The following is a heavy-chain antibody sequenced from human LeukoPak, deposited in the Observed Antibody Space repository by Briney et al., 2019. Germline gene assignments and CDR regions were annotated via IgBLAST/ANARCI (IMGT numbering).Heavy chain of an antibody. Sequence: GGSLRLSCAASGFTFDDYGMSWVRQAPGKGLEWVSGINWNGGSTGYADSVKGRFTISRDNAKNSLYLQMNSLRAEDTAVYYCARAPDGDSSSDDAFDIWGQGTMVTASS. V-gene: IGHV3-20*04. CDR2: INWNGGST. J-gene: IGHJ3*02. D-gene: IGHD6-6*01. CDR3: ARAPDGDSSSDDAFDI. CDR1: GFTFDDYG.